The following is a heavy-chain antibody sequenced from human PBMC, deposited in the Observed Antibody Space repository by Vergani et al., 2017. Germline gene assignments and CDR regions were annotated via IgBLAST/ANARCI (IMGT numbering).Heavy chain of an antibody. D-gene: IGHD1-26*01. CDR2: FVVGSGTT. CDR1: GFTFTSSA. Sequence: QMQLVQSGPEVKKPGTSEKVSCKASGFTFTSSAMQWVRQARGQRLEWIGWFVVGSGTTNYAQKFQERVPFTRDMSTSTAYIELSSLRCEETAVYYCAAGGNSGSSDYWGQGTLVTVSS. J-gene: IGHJ4*02. CDR3: AAGGNSGSSDY. V-gene: IGHV1-58*02.